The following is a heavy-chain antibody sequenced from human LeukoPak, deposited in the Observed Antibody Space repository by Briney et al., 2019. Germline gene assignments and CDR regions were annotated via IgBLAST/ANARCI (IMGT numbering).Heavy chain of an antibody. J-gene: IGHJ4*02. CDR2: IYYSGST. V-gene: IGHV4-61*01. D-gene: IGHD2-15*01. CDR3: AKAEVVVAADDY. Sequence: SETLSLTCTVSGGSVSSGSYYWSWIRQPPGKGLEWIGYIYYSGSTNYNPSLKSRVTISVDTSKNQFSLKLSSVTAADTAVYYCAKAEVVVAADDYWGQGTLVTVSS. CDR1: GGSVSSGSYY.